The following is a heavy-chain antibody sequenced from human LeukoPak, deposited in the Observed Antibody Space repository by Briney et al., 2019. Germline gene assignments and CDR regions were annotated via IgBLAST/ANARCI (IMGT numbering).Heavy chain of an antibody. V-gene: IGHV1-8*02. J-gene: IGHJ4*02. CDR3: ARGVSYYRERELRPGDY. CDR1: GGTFSSYA. CDR2: MNPNSGNT. D-gene: IGHD1-26*01. Sequence: ASVKVSCKASGGTFSSYAISWVRQAPGQGLEWMGWMNPNSGNTGYAQKFQGRVTMTRNTSISTAYMELSSLRSEDTAVYYCARGVSYYRERELRPGDYWGQGTLVTVSS.